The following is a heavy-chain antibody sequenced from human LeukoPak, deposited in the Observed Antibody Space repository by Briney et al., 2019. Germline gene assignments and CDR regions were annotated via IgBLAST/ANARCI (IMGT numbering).Heavy chain of an antibody. V-gene: IGHV3-21*01. Sequence: GGSLRLSCAASGFTFSDYNMNWVRQAPGKGLEWVSSISTASSYIYYADSMKGRFTISRDNAKNSLYLQMNSLRAEDTAVYYCARSGYDLFAQEFDYWGQGTLVTVSS. CDR2: ISTASSYI. D-gene: IGHD5-12*01. CDR3: ARSGYDLFAQEFDY. CDR1: GFTFSDYN. J-gene: IGHJ4*02.